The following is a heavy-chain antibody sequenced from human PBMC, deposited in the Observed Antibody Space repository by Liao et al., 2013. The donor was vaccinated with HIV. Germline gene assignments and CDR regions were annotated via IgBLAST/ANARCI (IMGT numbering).Heavy chain of an antibody. CDR2: YSGST. Sequence: QLQLQESGPGLVKPSETLSLTCTVSGGSISSSSYYWGWIRQPPGKGLEWIGYSGSTNYNPSLKSRVTISVDTSNNQFSLKLSSVTAADTAVYYCARFQYFDFWSGYPDYWGQGTLVTVSS. CDR3: ARFQYFDFWSGYPDY. D-gene: IGHD3-3*01. V-gene: IGHV4-39*07. CDR1: GGSISSSSYY. J-gene: IGHJ4*02.